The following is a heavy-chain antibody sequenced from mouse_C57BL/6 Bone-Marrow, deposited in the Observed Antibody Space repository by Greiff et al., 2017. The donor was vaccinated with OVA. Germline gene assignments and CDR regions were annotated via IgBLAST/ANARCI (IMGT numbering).Heavy chain of an antibody. CDR2: VYPYNGGT. CDR3: TPGGSSPLDY. D-gene: IGHD1-1*01. CDR1: GFTFTDYY. Sequence: VQLKQSGPVLVKPGPSVKISCKASGFTFTDYYMHWVKQSHGKSLEWIGLVYPYNGGTSYNQKFKGKAKLTAVTSASTAYMELSSLTNEDSAVYYCTPGGSSPLDYWGQGTTLTVSS. V-gene: IGHV1-36*01. J-gene: IGHJ2*01.